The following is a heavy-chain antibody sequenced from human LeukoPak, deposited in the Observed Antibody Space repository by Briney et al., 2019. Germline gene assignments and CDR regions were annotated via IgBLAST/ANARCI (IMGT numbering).Heavy chain of an antibody. Sequence: ASVKVSCKLSGSTLTEFSIHWVRQAHGKGLEGLGGLDPEDRETILSQKFQDRVDRTADTSRSTAYMDMSRLRSEDTAVYFCVRGRTGSIATAGRYWGRGTLVTVSS. V-gene: IGHV1-24*01. J-gene: IGHJ4*02. CDR3: VRGRTGSIATAGRY. D-gene: IGHD6-6*01. CDR1: GSTLTEFS. CDR2: LDPEDRET.